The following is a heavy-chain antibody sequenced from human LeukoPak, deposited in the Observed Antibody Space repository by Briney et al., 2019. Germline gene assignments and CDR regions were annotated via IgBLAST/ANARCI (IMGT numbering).Heavy chain of an antibody. Sequence: GESLKISCKASGYSFTSYWIGWVRQMPGKGLEWMGIIYPYDSDTRYSPSFQGQVTISADKSISTAYLQWSNLKASDTAMYYCARHIGYSAWNPDYWGQGTMVTVSS. CDR2: IYPYDSDT. CDR1: GYSFTSYW. D-gene: IGHD5-12*01. J-gene: IGHJ4*02. V-gene: IGHV5-51*01. CDR3: ARHIGYSAWNPDY.